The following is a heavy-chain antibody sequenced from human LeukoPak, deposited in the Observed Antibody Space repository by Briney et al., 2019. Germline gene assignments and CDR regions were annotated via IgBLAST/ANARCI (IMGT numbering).Heavy chain of an antibody. CDR3: ARHVCSGGSCYFDY. Sequence: GSLRLSCAASGFTFSSYAMSWIRQPPGKGLEWIGYIYYSGSTNYNPSLKSRVTISVDTSKNQFSLKLSSVTAADTAVYYCARHVCSGGSCYFDYWGQGTLVTVSS. J-gene: IGHJ4*02. CDR1: GFTFSSYA. CDR2: IYYSGST. D-gene: IGHD2-15*01. V-gene: IGHV4-59*08.